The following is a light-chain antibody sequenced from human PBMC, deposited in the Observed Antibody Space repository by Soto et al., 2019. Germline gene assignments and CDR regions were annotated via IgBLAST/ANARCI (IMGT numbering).Light chain of an antibody. CDR3: QQYNNWPGVT. Sequence: EILMTQSPAPLSVSPGEGATLSCRASQSVSSNLAWYQKKSGQAPRLLIYDASNRATGIPARFSGSGSGTEFTLTICSLQSEDFAVYYCQQYNNWPGVTFGHGTKVDVK. V-gene: IGKV3-15*01. CDR2: DAS. J-gene: IGKJ3*01. CDR1: QSVSSN.